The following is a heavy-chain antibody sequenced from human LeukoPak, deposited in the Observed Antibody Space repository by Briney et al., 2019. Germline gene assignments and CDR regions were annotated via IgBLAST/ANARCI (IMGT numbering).Heavy chain of an antibody. CDR2: INPNSGGT. CDR3: AREQESTIFGVVTMGGDFDY. J-gene: IGHJ4*02. V-gene: IGHV1-2*02. CDR1: GYTFTGYY. Sequence: ASVKVSCKASGYTFTGYYMHWVRQAPGQGLEWMGWINPNSGGTNYAQKFQGRVTMTRDTSISTAYMELSRLRSDDTDVYYCAREQESTIFGVVTMGGDFDYWGQGTLVTVSS. D-gene: IGHD3-3*01.